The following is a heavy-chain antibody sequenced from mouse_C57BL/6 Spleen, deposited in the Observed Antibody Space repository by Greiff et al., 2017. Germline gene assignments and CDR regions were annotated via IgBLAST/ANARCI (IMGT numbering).Heavy chain of an antibody. Sequence: QVQLQQPGAELVKPGASVKLSCKASGYTFTSYWMHWVKQRPGRGLEWIGRLDPNSGGHKYNEKCKSKATLAVDKPSRSAYMQVSSLKSEDSAVYYGARSHYYGSDYYVDYWGQGTTLTVSS. CDR2: LDPNSGGH. D-gene: IGHD1-1*01. J-gene: IGHJ2*01. CDR3: ARSHYYGSDYYVDY. V-gene: IGHV1-72*01. CDR1: GYTFTSYW.